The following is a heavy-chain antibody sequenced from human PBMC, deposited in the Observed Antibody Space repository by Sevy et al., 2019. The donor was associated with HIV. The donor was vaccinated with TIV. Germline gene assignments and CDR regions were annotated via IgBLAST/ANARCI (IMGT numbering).Heavy chain of an antibody. V-gene: IGHV1-24*01. J-gene: IGHJ4*02. CDR2: FDPEDGET. CDR1: GYTLTELS. D-gene: IGHD2-2*01. Sequence: ASVKVSCKVSGYTLTELSMHWVRQAPGKGLEWMGGFDPEDGETVYAQRFQGRVTVTEDTSTDTAYMELSSLRSEDTAVYYCVTDIVVGRDYWGQGTLVTVSS. CDR3: VTDIVVGRDY.